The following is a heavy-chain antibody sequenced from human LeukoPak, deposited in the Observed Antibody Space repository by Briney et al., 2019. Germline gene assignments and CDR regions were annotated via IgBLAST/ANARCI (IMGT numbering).Heavy chain of an antibody. V-gene: IGHV4-4*07. CDR1: GGSISSYY. J-gene: IGHJ3*02. CDR3: ASEGSAFDI. Sequence: PSETLSLTCTVSGGSISSYYWSWIRQPAGKGLEWIGRIFASGSTKYNPSLKSRVTMSVETSKKQFSLKLSSVTAADTAVYYCASEGSAFDIWGQGTMVTVSS. CDR2: IFASGST.